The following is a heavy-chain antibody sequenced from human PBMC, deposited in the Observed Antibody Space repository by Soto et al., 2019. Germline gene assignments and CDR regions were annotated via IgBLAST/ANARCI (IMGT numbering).Heavy chain of an antibody. V-gene: IGHV3-74*01. CDR2: IFSDDGTA. J-gene: IGHJ4*02. Sequence: EVKLVESGGGLVQPGGSPRLSCVVSGFTFKSYWMHWFRQAPGKGLEWVSSIFSDDGTATYADSVKGRSSSSRDIAKNSLYLQVSSLRAEDTAVYYCVRGTIAWRGVDYWGQGVPVTVSS. D-gene: IGHD3-3*01. CDR3: VRGTIAWRGVDY. CDR1: GFTFKSYW.